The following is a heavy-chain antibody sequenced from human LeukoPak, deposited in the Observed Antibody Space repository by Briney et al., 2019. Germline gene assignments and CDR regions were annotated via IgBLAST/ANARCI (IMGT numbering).Heavy chain of an antibody. Sequence: SETLSLTCTVSGYSISSDYYWGWIRQPPGKGLEWIGYIYYSGSTNYNPSLKSRVTISVDTSKNQFSLKLSSVTAADTAVYYCARGDSSGYYFRFDYWGQGTLVTVSS. CDR3: ARGDSSGYYFRFDY. J-gene: IGHJ4*02. CDR2: IYYSGST. V-gene: IGHV4-59*08. CDR1: GYSISSDYY. D-gene: IGHD3-22*01.